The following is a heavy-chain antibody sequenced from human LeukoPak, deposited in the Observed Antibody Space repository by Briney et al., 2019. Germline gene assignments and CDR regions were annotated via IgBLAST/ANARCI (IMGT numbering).Heavy chain of an antibody. CDR3: ASIVVVPAATYPSDYYYGMDV. D-gene: IGHD2-2*01. Sequence: SETLSLTCTVSGGSISSGDYYWSWIRQPPGKGLEWIGYIYYSGSTYYNPSLKSRVTISVDTSKNQFSLKLSSVTAADTAVYYCASIVVVPAATYPSDYYYGMDVWGQGTTVTVSS. CDR2: IYYSGST. CDR1: GGSISSGDYY. J-gene: IGHJ6*02. V-gene: IGHV4-30-4*01.